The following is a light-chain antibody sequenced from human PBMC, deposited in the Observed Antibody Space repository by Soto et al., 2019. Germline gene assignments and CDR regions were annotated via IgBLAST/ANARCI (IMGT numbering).Light chain of an antibody. CDR1: SSDVGGYNY. Sequence: QSALTQPASVSGSPGQSITISCTGTSSDVGGYNYVSWYQQHPGKAPKLMIYEVGNRPSGVSNRFSGSKSDNTASLTISGLQAEDEADYYCSSYTSFSTYVFGTGTKVTVL. V-gene: IGLV2-14*01. CDR2: EVG. CDR3: SSYTSFSTYV. J-gene: IGLJ1*01.